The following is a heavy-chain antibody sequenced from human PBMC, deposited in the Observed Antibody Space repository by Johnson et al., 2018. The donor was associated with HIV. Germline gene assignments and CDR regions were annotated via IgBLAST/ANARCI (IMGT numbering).Heavy chain of an antibody. D-gene: IGHD6-13*01. J-gene: IGHJ3*02. CDR1: GFTFSSYG. CDR2: ISYDGSNK. Sequence: QVQLVESGGGVVQPGRSLRLSCAASGFTFSSYGMHWVRQAPGKGLEWVAVISYDGSNKYYADSVKGRFTISRDNSKNTLYLQMNSLRAEDTALYYCAAIGGIGSSWSAAFDIWGQGTMVTVSS. V-gene: IGHV3-30*03. CDR3: AAIGGIGSSWSAAFDI.